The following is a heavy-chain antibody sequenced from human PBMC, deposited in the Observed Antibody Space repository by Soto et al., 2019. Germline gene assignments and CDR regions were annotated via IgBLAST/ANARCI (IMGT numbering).Heavy chain of an antibody. J-gene: IGHJ6*02. V-gene: IGHV3-21*01. CDR2: ISSSSSYI. CDR3: ARVSTAYYYGMAG. CDR1: GFTFSSYS. Sequence: EVQLVESGGGLVKPGGSLRLSCAASGFTFSSYSMNWVRQAPGKGLEWVSSISSSSSYIYYADSVKGRFTISRDNAKNSLYLQMNSMIAEDTAVYYCARVSTAYYYGMAGWGQGTTVTVSS.